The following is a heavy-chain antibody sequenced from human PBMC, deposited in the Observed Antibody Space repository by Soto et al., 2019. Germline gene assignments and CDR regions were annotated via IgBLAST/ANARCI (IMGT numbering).Heavy chain of an antibody. CDR3: ARVAPPSIDTAMVTGLDY. CDR2: IYYSGST. CDR1: GGSISSGGYY. D-gene: IGHD5-18*01. V-gene: IGHV4-31*03. Sequence: SETLSLTCTVSGGSISSGGYYWSWIRQHPGKGLEWIGYIYYSGSTYYNPSLKSRVTISVDTSKNQFSLKLSSVTAADTAVYYCARVAPPSIDTAMVTGLDYWGQGTLVTVSS. J-gene: IGHJ4*02.